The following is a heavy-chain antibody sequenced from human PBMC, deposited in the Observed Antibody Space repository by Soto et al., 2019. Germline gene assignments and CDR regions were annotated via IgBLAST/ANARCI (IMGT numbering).Heavy chain of an antibody. J-gene: IGHJ4*02. D-gene: IGHD3-9*01. CDR2: IYYSGST. CDR3: ARDLSLDY. V-gene: IGHV4-61*01. Sequence: PSETLSLTCAVSGGSISSGSYYWSWIRQPPGKGLEWIGYIYYSGSTNYNPSLKSRVTISVDTSKNQFSLKPSSVTAADTAVYYCARDLSLDYWGQGTLVTVSS. CDR1: GGSISSGSYY.